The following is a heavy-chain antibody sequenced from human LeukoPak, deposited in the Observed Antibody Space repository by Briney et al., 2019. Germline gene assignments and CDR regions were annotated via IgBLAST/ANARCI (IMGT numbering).Heavy chain of an antibody. D-gene: IGHD1-1*01. CDR2: IKQDGSEK. V-gene: IGHV3-7*01. CDR1: GFTFSSYW. CDR3: ARDLSGTEKTRAPDY. Sequence: GGSLRLSCAASGFTFSSYWMSWVRQAPGKGLEWVANIKQDGSEKYYVDSVKGRFTISRDNTKNSLYLQMNSLRAEDTAVYYCARDLSGTEKTRAPDYWGQGTLVTVSS. J-gene: IGHJ4*02.